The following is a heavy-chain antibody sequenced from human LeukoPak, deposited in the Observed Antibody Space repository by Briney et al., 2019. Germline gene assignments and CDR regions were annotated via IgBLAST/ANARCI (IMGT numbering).Heavy chain of an antibody. CDR1: GFTASSSY. CDR3: ARGSGCSGGNCFYHYYGMDV. D-gene: IGHD2-15*01. J-gene: IGHJ6*02. Sequence: GGSLRLSCAASGFTASSSYMSWVRQAPGKGLEWVSVIYSGGTTYYADSVRGRITISRDNSKNTLYLQMNSLRAEDTAVYYCARGSGCSGGNCFYHYYGMDVWGQGTTVTVSS. V-gene: IGHV3-53*01. CDR2: IYSGGTT.